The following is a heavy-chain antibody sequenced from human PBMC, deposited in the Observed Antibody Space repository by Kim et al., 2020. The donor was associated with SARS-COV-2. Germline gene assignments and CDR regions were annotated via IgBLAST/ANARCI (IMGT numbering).Heavy chain of an antibody. J-gene: IGHJ3*01. CDR3: AKSIMITFGGVLAGDTFVV. CDR2: ISGSGQTT. D-gene: IGHD3-16*02. CDR1: GFSFTSYA. V-gene: IGHV3-23*01. Sequence: GGSLRLSCAASGFSFTSYAMSWVRQAPGKGLEWVSTISGSGQTTYFADSVKGRFTISRDNFKNTVYLQLNSLRVEDTAVYFCAKSIMITFGGVLAGDTFVVWGQGTMVTVSS.